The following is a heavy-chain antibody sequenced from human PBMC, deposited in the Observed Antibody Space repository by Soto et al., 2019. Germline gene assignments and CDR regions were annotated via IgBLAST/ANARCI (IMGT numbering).Heavy chain of an antibody. CDR2: IFYSGST. CDR1: GGSISISRSY. CDR3: ARQPTTGDTDLWFDP. V-gene: IGHV4-39*01. Sequence: TSETLSLTCNVSGGSISISRSYWAWIRQPPGKGLEWLANIFYSGSTYYNPSLASRVTVSVDTSKNEFSLKLRSVTAADTAVYYCARQPTTGDTDLWFDPWGQGTLVTVSS. D-gene: IGHD2-21*01. J-gene: IGHJ5*02.